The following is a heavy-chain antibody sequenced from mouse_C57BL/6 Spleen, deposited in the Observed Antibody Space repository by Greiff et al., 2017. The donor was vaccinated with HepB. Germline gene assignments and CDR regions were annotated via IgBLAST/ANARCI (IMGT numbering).Heavy chain of an antibody. CDR1: GFTFSDYG. J-gene: IGHJ2*01. CDR3: ARGDGVFDY. Sequence: EVKLMESGGGLVKPGGSLKLSCAASGFTFSDYGMHWVRQAPEKGLEWVAYISSGSSTICYADTVKGRFTISRDNAKNTLFLQMTSLRSEDTAMYYCARGDGVFDYWGQGTTLTVSS. D-gene: IGHD1-1*01. CDR2: ISSGSSTI. V-gene: IGHV5-17*01.